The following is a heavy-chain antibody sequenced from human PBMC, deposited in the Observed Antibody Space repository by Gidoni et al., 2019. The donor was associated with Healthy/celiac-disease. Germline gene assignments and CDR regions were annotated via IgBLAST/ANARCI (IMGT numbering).Heavy chain of an antibody. CDR2: ISSNGGST. D-gene: IGHD6-13*01. J-gene: IGHJ4*02. Sequence: EVQLVESGGGLVQPGGSLRLSCSASGFTFSSYAMHWVRQAPGKGLEYVSAISSNGGSTYYADSVKGRFTISRDNSKNTLYLQMSSLRAEDTAVYYCVKTGYSSSWVKFDYWGQGTLVTVSS. CDR3: VKTGYSSSWVKFDY. V-gene: IGHV3-64D*06. CDR1: GFTFSSYA.